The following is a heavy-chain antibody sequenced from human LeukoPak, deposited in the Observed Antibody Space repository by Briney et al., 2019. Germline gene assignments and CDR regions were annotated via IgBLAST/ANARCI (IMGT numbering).Heavy chain of an antibody. CDR2: ISGSGGST. CDR1: GFTFSSYA. Sequence: QSGGSLRLSCAASGFTFSSYAMSWVHQAPGKGLEWVSAISGSGGSTYYADSVKGRFTISRDNSKNTLYLQMNSLRAEDTAVYYCAKPYSSGWPYFDYWGQGTLVTVSS. D-gene: IGHD6-19*01. V-gene: IGHV3-23*01. J-gene: IGHJ4*02. CDR3: AKPYSSGWPYFDY.